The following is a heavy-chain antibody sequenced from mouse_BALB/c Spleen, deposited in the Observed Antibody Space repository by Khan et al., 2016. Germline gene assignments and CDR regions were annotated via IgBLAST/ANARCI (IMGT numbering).Heavy chain of an antibody. CDR3: ARLHYCGRFAY. D-gene: IGHD1-2*01. Sequence: EVKLLESGGGLVQPGGSLKLSCAASGFDFSRYWMSWVRQAPGKGLEWIGEINPDSSTINYTPSLKDKFIISRDNAKNTLYLQMSKVRSEDTDLDYGARLHYCGRFAYWGQGTLVTVSA. V-gene: IGHV4-1*02. CDR1: GFDFSRYW. J-gene: IGHJ3*01. CDR2: INPDSSTI.